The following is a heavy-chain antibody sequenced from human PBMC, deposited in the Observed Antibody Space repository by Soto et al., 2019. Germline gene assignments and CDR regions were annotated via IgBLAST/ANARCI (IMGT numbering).Heavy chain of an antibody. Sequence: ESGGVVVQPGGSLRLSCAASGFTFDDYTMHWVRQAPGKGLEWVSLISWDGGSTYYADSVKGRFTISRDNSKNSLYLQMNSLRTEDTALYYCAKDIRGYCSSTSCYYGMDVWGQGTTVTVSS. CDR1: GFTFDDYT. CDR3: AKDIRGYCSSTSCYYGMDV. CDR2: ISWDGGST. J-gene: IGHJ6*02. V-gene: IGHV3-43*01. D-gene: IGHD2-2*01.